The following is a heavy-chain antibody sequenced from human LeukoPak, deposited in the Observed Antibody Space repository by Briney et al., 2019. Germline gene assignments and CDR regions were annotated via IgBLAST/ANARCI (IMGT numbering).Heavy chain of an antibody. CDR2: ISYDGSNK. J-gene: IGHJ6*02. CDR3: AKDHYVKDYFYYGMDV. CDR1: VFTFSSYG. Sequence: GGSLRLSCAASVFTFSSYGMHWVRQAPGKGLEWVAVISYDGSNKYHADSVKGRFTISRDNSKNTLYLQMNSLRAEDTAVYYCAKDHYVKDYFYYGMDVWGQGTTVTVSS. V-gene: IGHV3-30*18. D-gene: IGHD3-16*01.